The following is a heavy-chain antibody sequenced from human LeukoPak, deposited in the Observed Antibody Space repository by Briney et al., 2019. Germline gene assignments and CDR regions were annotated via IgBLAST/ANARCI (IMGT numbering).Heavy chain of an antibody. V-gene: IGHV1-18*01. CDR3: ARDYYDSSGYRNWFDP. Sequence: GASVKVSCKASGYTFTSYGISWVRQAPGQGLEWMGWISAYNGNTNYAQKLQGRVTMTTNTSTSTAYMELRSLRSDDTAVYYCARDYYDSSGYRNWFDPWGQGTLVTVSS. CDR2: ISAYNGNT. J-gene: IGHJ5*02. D-gene: IGHD3-22*01. CDR1: GYTFTSYG.